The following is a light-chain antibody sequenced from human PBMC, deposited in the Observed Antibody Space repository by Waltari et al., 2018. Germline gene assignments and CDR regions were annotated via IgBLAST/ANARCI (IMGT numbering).Light chain of an antibody. J-gene: IGLJ2*01. CDR2: KNN. CDR3: AAWDDSLSGVV. Sequence: QSVLTQPPSASGTPGQRVTISCSGSSSTIGSNYVSWYQQLPGTAPKLLIYKNNQRPSGVPDRFSGSKSGTSASLAISGLRSEDEADYSCAAWDDSLSGVVFGGGTKLTVL. V-gene: IGLV1-47*01. CDR1: SSTIGSNY.